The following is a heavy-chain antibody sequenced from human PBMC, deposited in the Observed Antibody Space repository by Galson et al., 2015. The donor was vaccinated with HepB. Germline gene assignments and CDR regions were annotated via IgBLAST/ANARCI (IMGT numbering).Heavy chain of an antibody. J-gene: IGHJ4*02. CDR1: GFTFGDYA. V-gene: IGHV3-49*04. D-gene: IGHD1-1*01. Sequence: SLRLSCAASGFTFGDYAMSWVRQAPGKGLEWVGFIRSKAYGGTTEYAASVKGRFTISRDDSKSIAYLQMNSLKTEDTAVYYCTRDHFVRLERRGGLDYWGQGTLVTVSS. CDR2: IRSKAYGGTT. CDR3: TRDHFVRLERRGGLDY.